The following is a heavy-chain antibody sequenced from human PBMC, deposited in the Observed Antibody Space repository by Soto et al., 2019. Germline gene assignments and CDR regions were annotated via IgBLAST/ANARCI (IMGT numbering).Heavy chain of an antibody. CDR1: GGTFSSYA. V-gene: IGHV1-69*01. CDR2: IIPIFGTA. Sequence: QVQLVQSGAEVKKPGSSVKVSCKASGGTFSSYAISWVRQAPGQGLEWMGGIIPIFGTANYAQKFQGRVTITADESTSTAYMELSSLRSDDTAVYYCARDQRLGYSSSWYAEYFQHWGQGTLVTVSS. D-gene: IGHD6-13*01. CDR3: ARDQRLGYSSSWYAEYFQH. J-gene: IGHJ1*01.